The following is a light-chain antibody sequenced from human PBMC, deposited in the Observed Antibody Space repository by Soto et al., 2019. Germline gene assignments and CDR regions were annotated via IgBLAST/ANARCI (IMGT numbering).Light chain of an antibody. Sequence: EIVLTQSPATLSLSPGERASLSCRASQSVGSSLAWYQQRPGQAPRLLIYDASNRATGIPARFSGSGSGTDFTLPISSLEPEDFAVYYCQQRTSWPPDLTFGGGTKVEIK. J-gene: IGKJ4*01. V-gene: IGKV3-11*01. CDR2: DAS. CDR1: QSVGSS. CDR3: QQRTSWPPDLT.